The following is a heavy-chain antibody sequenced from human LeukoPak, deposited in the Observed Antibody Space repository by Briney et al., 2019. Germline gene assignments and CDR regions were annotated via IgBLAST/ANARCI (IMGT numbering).Heavy chain of an antibody. CDR1: GFTVSRNY. V-gene: IGHV3-66*02. CDR3: ATGGNSFFDH. J-gene: IGHJ4*02. CDR2: IYGGGTT. D-gene: IGHD1-1*01. Sequence: PGGSLRLSCAASGFTVSRNYMTWIRQAPGKGLEWVSVIYGGGTTLYANSVKGRFTIFRDSSKNTLSLQMSSLRVEDTAVYYCATGGNSFFDHWGQGTLVTVSS.